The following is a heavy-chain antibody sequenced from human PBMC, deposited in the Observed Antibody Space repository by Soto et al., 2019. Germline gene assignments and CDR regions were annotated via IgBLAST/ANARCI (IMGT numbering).Heavy chain of an antibody. CDR1: GFTFSSYA. CDR2: ISGSGGST. J-gene: IGHJ4*02. CDR3: AKAGTNYYDSSGYYHFGY. D-gene: IGHD3-22*01. Sequence: GGSLRLSCAASGFTFSSYAMSWVRQAPGKGLEWVSAISGSGGSTYYADSVKGRFTISRDNSKDTLYLQMNSLRAEDTAVYYCAKAGTNYYDSSGYYHFGYWGQGTLVTVSS. V-gene: IGHV3-23*01.